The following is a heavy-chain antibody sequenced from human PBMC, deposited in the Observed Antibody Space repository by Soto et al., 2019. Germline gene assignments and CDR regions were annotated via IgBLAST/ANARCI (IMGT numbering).Heavy chain of an antibody. CDR3: AKGGFRETIRGPPDY. J-gene: IGHJ4*02. V-gene: IGHV3-23*01. D-gene: IGHD3-10*01. CDR1: GFTFSSYA. Sequence: EVQLLESGGGLVQPGGSLRLSCAASGFTFSSYAINWVRQAPGKGLEWVSSISASGGSTYFADSVKGRFTIPRDNSKNTPFSQMNSLRAEDTAVYYCAKGGFRETIRGPPDYWGQGTLVTVSS. CDR2: ISASGGST.